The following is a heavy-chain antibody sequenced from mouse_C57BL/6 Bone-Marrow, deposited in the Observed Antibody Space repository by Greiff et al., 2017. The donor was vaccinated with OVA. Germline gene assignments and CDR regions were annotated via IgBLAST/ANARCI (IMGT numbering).Heavy chain of an antibody. CDR2: IWTGGGT. CDR1: GFSLTSYA. CDR3: AMPSSWDWFAY. Sequence: VQVVESGPGLVAPSQSLSITCTVSGFSLTSYAISWVRQPPGKGLEWLGVIWTGGGTNYNSALKSRLSSSKDNSKSQVFLTMNSLQTDDTARYYCAMPSSWDWFAYWGQGTLVTVSA. V-gene: IGHV2-9-1*01. D-gene: IGHD4-1*01. J-gene: IGHJ3*01.